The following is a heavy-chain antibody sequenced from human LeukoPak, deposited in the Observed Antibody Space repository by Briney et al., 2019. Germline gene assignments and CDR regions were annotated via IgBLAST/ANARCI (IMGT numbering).Heavy chain of an antibody. J-gene: IGHJ4*02. CDR2: ISAYNGNT. CDR3: ASGTYHSDPRDGLYLKYFDY. Sequence: RASVKVSCKASGYTFTNYGISWVRQAPGQGLEWMGWISAYNGNTNHAQILQGRVTMTTDTSTSTAYMELRSLRSDDTAVYYCASGTYHSDPRDGLYLKYFDYWGQGTLVTVSS. CDR1: GYTFTNYG. V-gene: IGHV1-18*01. D-gene: IGHD5-24*01.